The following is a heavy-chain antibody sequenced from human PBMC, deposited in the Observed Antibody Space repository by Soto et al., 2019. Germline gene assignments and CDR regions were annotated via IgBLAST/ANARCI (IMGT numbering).Heavy chain of an antibody. CDR2: IYTSGTT. V-gene: IGHV3-53*01. CDR3: ARDGFGRYDGSGSEAFDI. D-gene: IGHD3-10*01. Sequence: PGGSLRLSCAASGFTVSDKYMNWVRQAPGKGLEWVSVIYTSGTTYYADSVKGRFTISRDNFKNTLYLQMNGLRAEDTAMYYCARDGFGRYDGSGSEAFDIWGQGTMVTVSS. J-gene: IGHJ3*02. CDR1: GFTVSDKY.